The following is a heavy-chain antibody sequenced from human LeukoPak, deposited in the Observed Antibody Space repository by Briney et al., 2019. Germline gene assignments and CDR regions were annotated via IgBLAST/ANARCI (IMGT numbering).Heavy chain of an antibody. CDR1: GFTVSSNY. Sequence: GSLRLSCAASGFTVSSNYMSWVRQAPGKGLEWVSVIYSGGSTYYADSVKGRFTISRDNSKNTLYLQMNSLRVEDTAVYFCAKGDLYCSSISCYTAYWGPGALVTVSS. D-gene: IGHD2-2*02. J-gene: IGHJ4*02. V-gene: IGHV3-53*01. CDR2: IYSGGST. CDR3: AKGDLYCSSISCYTAY.